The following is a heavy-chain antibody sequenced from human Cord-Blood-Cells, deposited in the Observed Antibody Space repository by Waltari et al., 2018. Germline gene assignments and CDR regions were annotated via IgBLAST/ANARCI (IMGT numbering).Heavy chain of an antibody. D-gene: IGHD3-10*01. CDR2: NSPIFGTA. CDR3: ARDLGKYYYGSVSFQYYYDGMDV. Sequence: QVQLVQSGAEVKKPGSSVKVSCKASGGTFSSYAISWVRQAPGPGLEWKGGNSPIFGTANYAQKSQGRVRMPADESTSTAYMELSSLGSEDTAVYYCARDLGKYYYGSVSFQYYYDGMDVWGQGTTVTVSS. CDR1: GGTFSSYA. J-gene: IGHJ6*02. V-gene: IGHV1-69*01.